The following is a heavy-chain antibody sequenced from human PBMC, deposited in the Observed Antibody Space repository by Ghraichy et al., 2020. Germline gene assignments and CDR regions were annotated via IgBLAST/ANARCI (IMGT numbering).Heavy chain of an antibody. J-gene: IGHJ6*04. V-gene: IGHV3-48*02. CDR2: ISTSSRSI. D-gene: IGHD4-23*01. CDR1: GFTFGDYN. CDR3: ARASRVVRFYYYDGMDV. Sequence: GGSLRLSCVGSGFTFGDYNLNWVRQSPGKGLEWISYISTSSRSIFYADSVKGRFTISRDNAQNSLFLQMKSLRDADTAVYYCARASRVVRFYYYDGMDVWGKGTTVTGS.